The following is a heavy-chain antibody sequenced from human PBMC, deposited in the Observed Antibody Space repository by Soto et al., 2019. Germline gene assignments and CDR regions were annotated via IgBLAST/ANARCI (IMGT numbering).Heavy chain of an antibody. CDR3: ASWWSTAFDI. Sequence: QLQESGPGLVEPSGTLSLTCAVSRGSMSSSDWWCWVRQATGKGLEWIGKTYHSGNNNYNPSLKSRVTLSVDNSKKQFSLTLTSVAAADTGVYYCASWWSTAFDIWSQGTMVTVSP. V-gene: IGHV4-4*02. CDR1: RGSMSSSDW. D-gene: IGHD2-8*02. J-gene: IGHJ3*02. CDR2: TYHSGNN.